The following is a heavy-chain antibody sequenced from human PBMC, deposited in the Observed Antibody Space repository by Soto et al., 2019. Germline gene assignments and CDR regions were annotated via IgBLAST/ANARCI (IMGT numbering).Heavy chain of an antibody. CDR2: IYWDDDK. Sequence: QITLKESGPTLVKPTQPLTLTCTFSGFSLSTSGVGVGWIRQPPGKDLEWLALIYWDDDKRYSPSLKSRLSISEDTSKNQVVLTMTNMDPVDTATYYGAPRLGGELSLGYWGRGTQVTVSS. CDR3: APRLGGELSLGY. D-gene: IGHD3-16*02. CDR1: GFSLSTSGVG. V-gene: IGHV2-5*02. J-gene: IGHJ4*02.